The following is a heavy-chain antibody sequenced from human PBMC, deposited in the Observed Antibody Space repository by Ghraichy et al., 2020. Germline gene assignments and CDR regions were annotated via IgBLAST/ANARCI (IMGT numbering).Heavy chain of an antibody. J-gene: IGHJ5*02. V-gene: IGHV4-59*11. D-gene: IGHD2/OR15-2a*01. Sequence: SETLSLTCTVSGGSMSSHYWSWIRQPPGKRLEWIGYIYYSGSTNYNPSLKSRVTISVDTSKNQFSLRLTSVTAADTAVYYCARDHPMGFYRARLFDPWGQGTLVTVSS. CDR1: GGSMSSHY. CDR3: ARDHPMGFYRARLFDP. CDR2: IYYSGST.